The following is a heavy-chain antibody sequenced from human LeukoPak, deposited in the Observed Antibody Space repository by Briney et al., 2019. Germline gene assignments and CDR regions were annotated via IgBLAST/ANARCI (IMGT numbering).Heavy chain of an antibody. Sequence: ASVKVSCKVSGYTLTELSMHWVRQALGKGLEWMGGFDPEDGETIYAQKFQGRVTMTEDTSTDTAYMELSSLRSEDTAVYYCATDIDSSGYYYFDYWGQGTLVTVSS. V-gene: IGHV1-24*01. J-gene: IGHJ4*02. CDR2: FDPEDGET. CDR1: GYTLTELS. D-gene: IGHD3-22*01. CDR3: ATDIDSSGYYYFDY.